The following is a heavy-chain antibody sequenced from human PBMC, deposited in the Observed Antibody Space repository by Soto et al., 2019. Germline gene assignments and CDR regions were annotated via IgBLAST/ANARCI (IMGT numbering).Heavy chain of an antibody. Sequence: PSETLSLTCAVSGGSITIYYWSWIRQPPGRGLEWIGYIYYSGSTNYNPSLKSRVTISVDTSKNQFSLKLSSVTAADTAVYYCARDRRSRDGYNSIALFDYWGQGNLVTVSS. CDR2: IYYSGST. V-gene: IGHV4-59*01. CDR1: GGSITIYY. CDR3: ARDRRSRDGYNSIALFDY. D-gene: IGHD5-12*01. J-gene: IGHJ4*02.